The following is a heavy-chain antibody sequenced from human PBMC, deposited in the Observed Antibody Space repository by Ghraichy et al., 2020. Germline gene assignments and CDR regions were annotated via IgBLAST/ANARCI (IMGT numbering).Heavy chain of an antibody. J-gene: IGHJ2*01. D-gene: IGHD5-12*01. CDR3: ARRAYSGYDSAGTSDWYFDL. V-gene: IGHV4-39*01. Sequence: SETLSLTCTVSGGSISSSSYYWGWIRQPPGKGLEWIGSIYYSGSTYYNPSLKSRVTISVDTSKNQFSLKLSSVTAADTAVYYCARRAYSGYDSAGTSDWYFDLWGRGTLVTVSS. CDR2: IYYSGST. CDR1: GGSISSSSYY.